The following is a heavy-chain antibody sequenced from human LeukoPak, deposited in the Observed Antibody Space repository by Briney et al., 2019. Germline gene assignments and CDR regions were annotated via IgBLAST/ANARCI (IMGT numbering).Heavy chain of an antibody. CDR2: ISGSGGST. J-gene: IGHJ3*02. CDR3: AKDSGGPSSPRNAFDI. D-gene: IGHD6-13*01. Sequence: GGSLRLSCAASGFTFSSYAMSWVRQAPGKGLEWVSAISGSGGSTYYADSVKGRFTISRDNSKNTLYLQMNSLRAEDTAVYYCAKDSGGPSSPRNAFDIWGQGTMVTVSS. V-gene: IGHV3-23*01. CDR1: GFTFSSYA.